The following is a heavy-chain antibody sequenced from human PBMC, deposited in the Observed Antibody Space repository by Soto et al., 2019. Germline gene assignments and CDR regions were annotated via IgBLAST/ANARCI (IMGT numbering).Heavy chain of an antibody. J-gene: IGHJ5*02. Sequence: GGSLRLSCVGSGFTFSSFEMNWVRQTPGKGLEWLSYISSSSSYIYDADSVKGRFTISRDNAKNSLYLQMNSLRAEDTAVYYCARDPGSIVVVPAAIPAFDPWGQGTLVTVSS. CDR1: GFTFSSFE. D-gene: IGHD2-2*02. V-gene: IGHV3-21*05. CDR3: ARDPGSIVVVPAAIPAFDP. CDR2: ISSSSSYI.